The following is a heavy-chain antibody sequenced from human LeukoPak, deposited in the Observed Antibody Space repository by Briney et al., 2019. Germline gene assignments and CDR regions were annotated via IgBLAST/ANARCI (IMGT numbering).Heavy chain of an antibody. CDR1: GFTFKTYS. CDR3: ARDESGSRFDY. V-gene: IGHV3-21*01. Sequence: KTGGSLRLSWAASGFTFKTYSMNWVRQAPGKGLEWVSSISGGSNYIYYADSVKGRFTISRDNAKNSLYLQMNSLRAEDTAVYYCARDESGSRFDYWGQGTLVTVSS. CDR2: ISGGSNYI. J-gene: IGHJ4*02. D-gene: IGHD1-26*01.